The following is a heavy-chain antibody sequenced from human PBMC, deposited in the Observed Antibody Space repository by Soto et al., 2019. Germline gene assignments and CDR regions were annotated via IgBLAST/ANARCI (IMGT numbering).Heavy chain of an antibody. D-gene: IGHD2-2*01. J-gene: IGHJ5*02. Sequence: SVKVSCKASGGMFYSSAINWVRQAPGQGLEWMGGIVPMNGSPKYAQEFLGRVTISADASATTAYMDLSGLKSEDTAVYYCSFAPNWTYQLTRSWGRGIQVTSPQ. CDR2: IVPMNGSP. CDR3: SFAPNWTYQLTRS. CDR1: GGMFYSSA. V-gene: IGHV1-69*13.